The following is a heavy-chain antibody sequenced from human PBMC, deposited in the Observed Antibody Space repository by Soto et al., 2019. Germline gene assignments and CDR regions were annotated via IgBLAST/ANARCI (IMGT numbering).Heavy chain of an antibody. V-gene: IGHV4-31*03. CDR3: ARGGYNWNQFDY. J-gene: IGHJ4*02. CDR2: IYYSGST. D-gene: IGHD1-20*01. CDR1: GGSISSGGYY. Sequence: QVQLQESGPGLVKPSQTLSLTCTVSGGSISSGGYYWSWIRQHPGKGLGWIWYIYYSGSTYYNPSLKSRVTISVDTSKNQFSLKLSSVTAADTAVYYCARGGYNWNQFDYWGQGTLVTVSS.